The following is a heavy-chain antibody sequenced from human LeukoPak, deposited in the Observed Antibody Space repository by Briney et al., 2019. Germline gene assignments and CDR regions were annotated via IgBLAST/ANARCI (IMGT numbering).Heavy chain of an antibody. CDR2: ISSSSSYI. CDR1: GFTFSSYS. D-gene: IGHD3-9*01. CDR3: ARDALVRYFDWLTITDAFDI. V-gene: IGHV3-21*01. Sequence: GGSLRLSCAASGFTFSSYSMNWVRQAPGKGLEWVSSISSSSSYIYYADSVKGRFTISRDNAKNSLYLQMNSLRAEDTAVYYCARDALVRYFDWLTITDAFDIWGQGTMVTVSS. J-gene: IGHJ3*02.